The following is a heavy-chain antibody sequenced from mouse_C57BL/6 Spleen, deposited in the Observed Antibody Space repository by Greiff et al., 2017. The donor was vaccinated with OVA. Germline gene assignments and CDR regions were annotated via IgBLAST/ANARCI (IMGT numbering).Heavy chain of an antibody. CDR1: GYTFTSYW. V-gene: IGHV1-7*01. CDR3: ARPPRDSDYFDY. CDR2: INPSSGYT. D-gene: IGHD2-4*01. Sequence: QVHVKQSGAELAKPGASVKLSCKASGYTFTSYWMHWVKQRPGQGLEWIGYINPSSGYTKYNQKFKDKATLTADKSSSTAYMQLSSLTYEDSAVYYCARPPRDSDYFDYWGQGTTLTVSS. J-gene: IGHJ2*01.